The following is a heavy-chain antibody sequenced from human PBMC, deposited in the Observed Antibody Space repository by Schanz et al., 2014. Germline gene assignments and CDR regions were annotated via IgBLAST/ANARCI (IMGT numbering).Heavy chain of an antibody. J-gene: IGHJ2*01. CDR3: ASNVADWYFDL. CDR1: GFTFSNFA. V-gene: IGHV3-66*01. CDR2: IYSGGST. D-gene: IGHD5-12*01. Sequence: VQLVESGGGVVQPGRSLRLSCAASGFTFSNFAIHWVRQAPGKGLEWVAVIYSGGSTYYADSVKGRFIISRDNSKNTVYLQMNSLRAEDTAVYYCASNVADWYFDLWGRGTLVTVSS.